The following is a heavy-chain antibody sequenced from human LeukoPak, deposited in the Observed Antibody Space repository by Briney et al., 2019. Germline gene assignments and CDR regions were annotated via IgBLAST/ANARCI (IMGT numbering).Heavy chain of an antibody. CDR3: TLRDY. CDR1: GFTFSSYG. Sequence: GRSLRLSCAASGFTFSSYGMHWVRQAPGKGLEWVAVISYDGSNKYYADSVKGRFTISRDNSKNTLYLQMNSLRAEDTAEYYCTLRDYWGQGTLVTVSS. V-gene: IGHV3-30*03. J-gene: IGHJ4*02. CDR2: ISYDGSNK.